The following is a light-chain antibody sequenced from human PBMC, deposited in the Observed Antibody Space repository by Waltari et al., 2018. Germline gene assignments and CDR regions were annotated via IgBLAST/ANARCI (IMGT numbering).Light chain of an antibody. Sequence: SYELTQPPSVSVSPGQTARLICGGAKLGGNSVNWYQQKPGQAPVLVVFDDTNRPSGIPDRISGSKSGTTATRTISRVETGDEAAYFCQVWHNNRDTPWFGGGTKLTVL. CDR2: DDT. V-gene: IGLV3-21*02. J-gene: IGLJ3*02. CDR1: KLGGNS. CDR3: QVWHNNRDTPW.